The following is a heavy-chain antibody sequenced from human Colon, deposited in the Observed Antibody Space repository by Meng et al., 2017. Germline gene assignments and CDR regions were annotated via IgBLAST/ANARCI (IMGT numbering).Heavy chain of an antibody. CDR1: GGSITSSDW. V-gene: IGHV4-4*02. CDR2: TYQNGRP. Sequence: QVQLEESGPGLVKPSGTLSLTWTGSGGSITSSDWWSWVRQTPGKGLEWIGETYQNGRPNYNPSLKSRVTISVDKSKNQFSLNMTSVTAADTAVYYCAREVVVAGTRNWLDPWGQGILVTVSS. J-gene: IGHJ5*02. D-gene: IGHD6-19*01. CDR3: AREVVVAGTRNWLDP.